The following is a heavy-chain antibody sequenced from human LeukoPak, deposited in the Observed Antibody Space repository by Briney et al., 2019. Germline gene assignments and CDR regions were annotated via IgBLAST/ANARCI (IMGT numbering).Heavy chain of an antibody. Sequence: GGSLRLSCAASGFTFSSYAMHWVRQAPGKGLEWVAVISYDGSNKYYADSVKGRFTISRDNSKNTLYLQMNSLRAEDTAVYYCARGPRLTIFGVDEKIYFDYWGQGTLVTVSS. V-gene: IGHV3-30-3*01. CDR3: ARGPRLTIFGVDEKIYFDY. CDR2: ISYDGSNK. J-gene: IGHJ4*02. CDR1: GFTFSSYA. D-gene: IGHD3-3*01.